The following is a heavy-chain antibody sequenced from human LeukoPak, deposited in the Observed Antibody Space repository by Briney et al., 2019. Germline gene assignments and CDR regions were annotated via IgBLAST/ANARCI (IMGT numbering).Heavy chain of an antibody. J-gene: IGHJ5*02. CDR2: IIPIFGTA. Sequence: SVKVSCKASGGTFSSYAISWVRQAPGQGLEWMGGIIPIFGTANYAQKFQGRVTITADESTSTAYMELSSLRSEDTAVYYCARAYYSNYVMVGWFDPWGQGTLVTVSS. CDR3: ARAYYSNYVMVGWFDP. D-gene: IGHD4-11*01. V-gene: IGHV1-69*13. CDR1: GGTFSSYA.